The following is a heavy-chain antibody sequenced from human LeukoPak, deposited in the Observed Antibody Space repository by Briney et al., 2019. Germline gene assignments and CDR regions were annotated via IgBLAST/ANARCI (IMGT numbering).Heavy chain of an antibody. CDR3: AIAAAGIVDP. CDR2: ISAYNGNT. V-gene: IGHV1-18*01. J-gene: IGHJ5*02. CDR1: GYTFTSYG. D-gene: IGHD6-13*01. Sequence: ASVKVPCXASGYTFTSYGISWVRQAPGQGLEWMGWISAYNGNTNYAQKLQGRVTMTTDTSTSTAYMELRSLRSDDTAVYYCAIAAAGIVDPWGQGTLVTVSS.